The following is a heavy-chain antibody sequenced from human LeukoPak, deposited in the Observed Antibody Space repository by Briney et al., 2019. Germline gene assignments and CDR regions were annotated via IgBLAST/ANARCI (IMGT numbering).Heavy chain of an antibody. D-gene: IGHD6-19*01. CDR1: GFTFSNSA. Sequence: PGGSLRLSCAASGFTFSNSAMNWVRQAPGKGLEWVSYISSSGSTIYYADSVKGRFTISRDNAKNSLYPQMNSLRAEDTAVYYCARDGIAVAGTPYYFDYWGQGTLVTVSS. V-gene: IGHV3-48*03. CDR2: ISSSGSTI. J-gene: IGHJ4*02. CDR3: ARDGIAVAGTPYYFDY.